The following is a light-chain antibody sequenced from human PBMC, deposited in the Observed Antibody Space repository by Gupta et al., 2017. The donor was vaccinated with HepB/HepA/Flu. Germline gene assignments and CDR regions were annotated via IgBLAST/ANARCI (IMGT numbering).Light chain of an antibody. J-gene: IGKJ4*02. CDR2: GAF. Sequence: EIMLTQAPPTLSLSQGASATLSCSASHNVSNYLAWYQQKPGQPPRLLIYGAFTRATGIPARFSGSGSGTDFTLTISSLEAEDVAVYYCQQRCNKPLTFGEGTKVEIK. CDR1: HNVSNY. V-gene: IGKV3-11*01. CDR3: QQRCNKPLT.